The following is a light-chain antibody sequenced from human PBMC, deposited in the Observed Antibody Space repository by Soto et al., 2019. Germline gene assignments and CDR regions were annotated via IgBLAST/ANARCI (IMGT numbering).Light chain of an antibody. V-gene: IGKV3-15*01. CDR1: QSVSSN. J-gene: IGKJ5*01. Sequence: EIGMTQSPSTLSVSPGERATLSCRASQSVSSNLAWYQQKPGQAPRLLIYGASTRATGIPARFSGSGSGTEFTLTISSLQSEDFVVYYCQQYNNWITFGQGTRLESK. CDR3: QQYNNWIT. CDR2: GAS.